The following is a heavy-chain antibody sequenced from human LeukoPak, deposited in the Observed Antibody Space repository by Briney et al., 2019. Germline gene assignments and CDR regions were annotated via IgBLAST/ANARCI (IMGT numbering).Heavy chain of an antibody. CDR3: ARSLVVGQLWLFGVMGY. CDR1: GGSISSNY. CDR2: IYTSGST. D-gene: IGHD5-18*01. V-gene: IGHV4-4*07. Sequence: SETLSLTCTVSGGSISSNYWSWIRQPAGKGLEWIGRIYTSGSTNYNPSLKSRVTMSLDTSKNQFSLKLSSVTAADTAMYYCARSLVVGQLWLFGVMGYWGQGALVTVSS. J-gene: IGHJ4*02.